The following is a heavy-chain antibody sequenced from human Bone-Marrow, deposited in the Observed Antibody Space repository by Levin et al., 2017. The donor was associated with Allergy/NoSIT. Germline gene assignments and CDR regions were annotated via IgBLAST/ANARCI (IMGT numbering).Heavy chain of an antibody. CDR1: GYSFTSYW. CDR2: IYPGDSDT. V-gene: IGHV5-51*01. J-gene: IGHJ3*02. Sequence: GESLKISCKGSGYSFTSYWIGWVRQMPGKGLEWMGIIYPGDSDTRYSPSFQGQVTISADKSISTAYLQWSSLKASDTAMYYCARQTSGIAVAAYDAFDIWGQGTMVTVSS. CDR3: ARQTSGIAVAAYDAFDI. D-gene: IGHD6-19*01.